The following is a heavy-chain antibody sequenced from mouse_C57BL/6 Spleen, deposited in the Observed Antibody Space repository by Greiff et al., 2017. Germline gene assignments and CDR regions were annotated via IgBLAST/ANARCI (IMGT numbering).Heavy chain of an antibody. D-gene: IGHD4-1*01. V-gene: IGHV1-69*01. CDR3: ARRGANWDERIAY. CDR2: IDPSDSYT. J-gene: IGHJ3*01. Sequence: QVQLQQPGAELVMPGASVKLSCKASGYTFTSYWMHWVKQRPGQGLEWIGEIDPSDSYTNYNQTFKGKSTLTVDKTSSTAYMQLSGLTTEDYSVYYCARRGANWDERIAYWGQGTLVTVSA. CDR1: GYTFTSYW.